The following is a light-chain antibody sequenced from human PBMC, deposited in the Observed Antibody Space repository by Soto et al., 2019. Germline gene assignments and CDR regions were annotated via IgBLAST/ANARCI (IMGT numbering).Light chain of an antibody. Sequence: QSVLTQPPSASGSPGQRVTISCSGSRSNIGSSYVYWYQQFLGTAPKLLIYRNDQRPSGVPDRFSGLKSGPSASLAISGLRSEDEAVYYCAAWDDSLSVWVFGGGTKLTVL. CDR1: RSNIGSSY. J-gene: IGLJ3*02. CDR3: AAWDDSLSVWV. V-gene: IGLV1-47*01. CDR2: RND.